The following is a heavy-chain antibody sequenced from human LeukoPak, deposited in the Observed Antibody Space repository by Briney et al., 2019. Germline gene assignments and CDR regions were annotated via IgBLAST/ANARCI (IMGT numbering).Heavy chain of an antibody. CDR2: MNPNSGNT. Sequence: ASVKASCKDSGYTFTSYDINWVRQATGQGLEWMGWMNPNSGNTGYAQKFQGRVTMTRNTSISTAYMELSSLRSEDTAVYYCARGGGSIDAFDIWGQGTMVTVSS. D-gene: IGHD3-16*01. CDR1: GYTFTSYD. CDR3: ARGGGSIDAFDI. J-gene: IGHJ3*02. V-gene: IGHV1-8*01.